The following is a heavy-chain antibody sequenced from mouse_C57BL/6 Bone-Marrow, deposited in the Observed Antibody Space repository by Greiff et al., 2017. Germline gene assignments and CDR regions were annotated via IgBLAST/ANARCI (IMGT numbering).Heavy chain of an antibody. D-gene: IGHD1-1*01. Sequence: QVQLKQSGPGLVQPSQSLSITCTVSGFSLTSYGVHWVRQSPGKGLEWLGVIWRGGSTDYNAAFMSRLSITKDNSKSQVFFKMNSLQADDTAIYYCAKKGTVVATGRYFDVWGTGTTVTVSS. V-gene: IGHV2-5*01. CDR3: AKKGTVVATGRYFDV. J-gene: IGHJ1*03. CDR1: GFSLTSYG. CDR2: IWRGGST.